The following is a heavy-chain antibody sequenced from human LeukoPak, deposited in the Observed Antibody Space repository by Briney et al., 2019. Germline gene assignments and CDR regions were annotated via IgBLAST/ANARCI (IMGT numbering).Heavy chain of an antibody. Sequence: SETLSLTCIVSGDSISSYYWSWIRQPPGKGLEWIGYTSHSGSTNSNPSLKSRVTISVDTSKNQFSLTLSSVTAADTAMYYCTTYYCGSGSYGDYWGQGTLVTVSS. V-gene: IGHV4-59*03. CDR1: GDSISSYY. CDR2: TSHSGST. CDR3: TTYYCGSGSYGDY. D-gene: IGHD3-10*01. J-gene: IGHJ4*02.